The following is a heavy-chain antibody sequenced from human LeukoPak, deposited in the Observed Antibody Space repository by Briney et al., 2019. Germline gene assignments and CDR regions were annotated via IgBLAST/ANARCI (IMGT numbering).Heavy chain of an antibody. CDR2: INPNTGVT. Sequence: ASVKVSCKASGYTFIDNYFHWVRQAPGQGLEWMGWINPNTGVTHYAQKFQGRVTMTRDTSISTAYLELSRLKSGDTAVYYCARDLLDSSRYYVYYYYCMDVWGQGTTVTVSS. CDR3: ARDLLDSSRYYVYYYYCMDV. D-gene: IGHD3-22*01. J-gene: IGHJ6*02. V-gene: IGHV1-2*02. CDR1: GYTFIDNY.